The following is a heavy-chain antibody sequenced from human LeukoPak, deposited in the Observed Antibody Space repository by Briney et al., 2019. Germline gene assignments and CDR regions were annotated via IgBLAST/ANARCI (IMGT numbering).Heavy chain of an antibody. D-gene: IGHD4-23*01. V-gene: IGHV3-23*01. CDR1: GFTFSSYA. CDR3: AKYAPPTTVVTRFFDY. Sequence: GGSLRLSCAASGFTFSSYAMTWVRQAPGKGLEWVSVIGYSGGDIQYADSVKGRFTISRDNSKNTLYLLMNSLRVEDTAVYYCAKYAPPTTVVTRFFDYWGQGTLVTVSS. CDR2: IGYSGGDI. J-gene: IGHJ4*02.